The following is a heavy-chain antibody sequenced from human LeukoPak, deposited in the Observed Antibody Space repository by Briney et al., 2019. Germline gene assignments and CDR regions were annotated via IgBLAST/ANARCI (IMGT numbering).Heavy chain of an antibody. V-gene: IGHV4-59*08. CDR3: AKGVTGSYLKWFDP. J-gene: IGHJ5*02. CDR1: GASISNYY. D-gene: IGHD1-26*01. Sequence: SETLSLTCTVSGASISNYYWGWIRQSPGKGLEWIGYMLYSGSTSQNPSLRSRVTISVDTSKNQVSLKLSSVTAADTAFYYCAKGVTGSYLKWFDPWGQGTLVTVSS. CDR2: MLYSGST.